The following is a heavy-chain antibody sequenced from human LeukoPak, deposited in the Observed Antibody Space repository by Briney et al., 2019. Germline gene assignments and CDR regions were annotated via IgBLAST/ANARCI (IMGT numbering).Heavy chain of an antibody. CDR1: GFTFSSYS. V-gene: IGHV3-48*01. CDR3: AREGSSGYYDAFDI. D-gene: IGHD3-22*01. Sequence: GGSLRLSCAASGFTFSSYSMNWVRQAPGKGLEWVSYISSSSSTIYYADSVKGRFTISRDNAKNSLYLQMNSLRAEDTAVYYCAREGSSGYYDAFDIWGQGKMVTVSS. CDR2: ISSSSSTI. J-gene: IGHJ3*02.